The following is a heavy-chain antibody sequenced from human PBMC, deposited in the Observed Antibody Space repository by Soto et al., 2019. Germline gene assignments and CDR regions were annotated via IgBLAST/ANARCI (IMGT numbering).Heavy chain of an antibody. Sequence: EVLLLESGGGLVQPGGSLRLSCAASGFTFSSSAMAWVRQAPGKGLEWVSAISGSGVTTNYADSVKGRFTISRDNSKNTQFLQMNSLRVEDTAVYYCVKDYRVSYWGQGTLVTFSS. CDR2: ISGSGVTT. J-gene: IGHJ4*02. D-gene: IGHD2-8*01. CDR1: GFTFSSSA. V-gene: IGHV3-23*01. CDR3: VKDYRVSY.